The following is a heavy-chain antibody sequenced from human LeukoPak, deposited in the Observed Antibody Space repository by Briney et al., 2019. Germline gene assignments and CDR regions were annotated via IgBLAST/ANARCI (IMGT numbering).Heavy chain of an antibody. Sequence: SETLSLTCSVSGGSISSSSYYWGWIRQPPGKGLEWIGSINYRGSTYYNPSLKSRVTISVDTSKNQFSLRLSSVTAADTAVYYCARPSVAVAGTGDDAFDIWGQGTTVTVSS. V-gene: IGHV4-39*01. CDR1: GGSISSSSYY. CDR3: ARPSVAVAGTGDDAFDI. J-gene: IGHJ3*02. CDR2: INYRGST. D-gene: IGHD6-19*01.